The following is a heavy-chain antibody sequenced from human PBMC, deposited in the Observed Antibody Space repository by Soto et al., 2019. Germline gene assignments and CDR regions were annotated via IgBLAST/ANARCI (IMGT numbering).Heavy chain of an antibody. Sequence: QMQLVESAGGVVQPGRSLKLSCAASGFSFRSYGMHWVRQAPGKGLEWMAVIWYDGSNKYYADSVKGRLTISRDNSKNILYLQMNSLRGEDTAVYYCARGSYCVAYGMDVWGQGTTVTVPS. V-gene: IGHV3-33*01. J-gene: IGHJ6*02. CDR3: ARGSYCVAYGMDV. D-gene: IGHD1-26*01. CDR2: IWYDGSNK. CDR1: GFSFRSYG.